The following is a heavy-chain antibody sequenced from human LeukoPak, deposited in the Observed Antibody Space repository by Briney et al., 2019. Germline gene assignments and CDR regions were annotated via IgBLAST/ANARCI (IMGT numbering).Heavy chain of an antibody. J-gene: IGHJ4*02. Sequence: SETLSLTCTVSGGSISSGDYYWSWIRQPPGKGLEWIGYIYYSGSTYYNPPLKSRVTISVDTSKNQFSLKLSSVTAADTAVYYCARAAGSGGFDYWGQGTLVTVSS. D-gene: IGHD3-10*01. CDR3: ARAAGSGGFDY. V-gene: IGHV4-30-4*01. CDR2: IYYSGST. CDR1: GGSISSGDYY.